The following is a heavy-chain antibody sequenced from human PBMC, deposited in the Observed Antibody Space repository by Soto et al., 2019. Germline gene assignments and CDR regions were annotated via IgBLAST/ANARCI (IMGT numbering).Heavy chain of an antibody. D-gene: IGHD4-17*01. CDR2: IYWDDDK. J-gene: IGHJ4*02. Sequence: SGPTREPSQTLTLTCAFSGFSLTTTGMGVAWIRQPPGKALEWLALIYWDDDKRYNPSLKNRLTVSKDTSTNRVVLTITNMIPEDTGTYSCAHDGDYDLLSFDRWGPGTLVTVYS. CDR3: AHDGDYDLLSFDR. CDR1: GFSLTTTGMG. V-gene: IGHV2-5*02.